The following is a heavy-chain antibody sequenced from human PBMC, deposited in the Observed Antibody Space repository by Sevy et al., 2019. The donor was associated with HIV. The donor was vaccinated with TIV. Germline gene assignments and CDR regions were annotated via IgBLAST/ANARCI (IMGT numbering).Heavy chain of an antibody. CDR1: GFTFSSYA. CDR3: AKDRHIAVAGTDGYFHH. CDR2: ISGSGGST. D-gene: IGHD6-19*01. J-gene: IGHJ1*01. Sequence: GGSLRLSCAASGFTFSSYAMSWVRQAPGKGLEWVSAISGSGGSTYYADSVKGRFTISRENSKNTAYLQRNSLRAEDTAVYYWAKDRHIAVAGTDGYFHHWGQGTLVTVSS. V-gene: IGHV3-23*01.